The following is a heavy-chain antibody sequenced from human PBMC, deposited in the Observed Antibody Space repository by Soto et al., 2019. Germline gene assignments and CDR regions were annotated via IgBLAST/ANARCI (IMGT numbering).Heavy chain of an antibody. V-gene: IGHV2-70*04. J-gene: IGHJ4*02. CDR1: GFSISTSGVR. D-gene: IGHD3-10*01. Sequence: SGPTLVNPTQTLTLTCTFSGFSISTSGVRVSWIRQPPGKALEWLARIDWDDDKFYSTSLKTRLTISKDTSKNQVVLTMTNMDPVDTATYYCARILDGSAFDYWGQGTLVTVSS. CDR2: IDWDDDK. CDR3: ARILDGSAFDY.